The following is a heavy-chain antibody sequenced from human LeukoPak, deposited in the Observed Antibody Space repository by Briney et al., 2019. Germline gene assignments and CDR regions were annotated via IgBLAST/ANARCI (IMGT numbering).Heavy chain of an antibody. CDR2: ISAYNGNT. D-gene: IGHD4-17*01. Sequence: ASVKVSCKASGYTFTSYGISWVRQAPGQGLEWMGWISAYNGNTNYAQKLQGRVTMTTDTSTSTAYMELRSLRSDDTAVYYCARDPESYGDYVGTPFDYWGQGTLVTVSS. J-gene: IGHJ4*02. CDR3: ARDPESYGDYVGTPFDY. V-gene: IGHV1-18*01. CDR1: GYTFTSYG.